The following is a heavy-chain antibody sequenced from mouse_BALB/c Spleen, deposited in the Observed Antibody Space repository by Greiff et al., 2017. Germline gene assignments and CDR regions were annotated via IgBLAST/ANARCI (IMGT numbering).Heavy chain of an antibody. Sequence: VQGVESGPELVKPGASVKISCKASGYAFSSSWMNWVKQRPGQGLEWIGRIYPGDGDTNYNGKFKGKATLTADKSSSTAYMQLSSLTSVDSAVYFCAYGYDEEYYYAMDYWGQGTSVTVSS. J-gene: IGHJ4*01. CDR3: AYGYDEEYYYAMDY. CDR2: IYPGDGDT. V-gene: IGHV1-82*01. D-gene: IGHD2-2*01. CDR1: GYAFSSSW.